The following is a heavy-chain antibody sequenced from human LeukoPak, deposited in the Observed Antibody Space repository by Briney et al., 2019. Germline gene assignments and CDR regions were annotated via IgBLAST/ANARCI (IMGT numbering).Heavy chain of an antibody. CDR1: GYTFTSYD. J-gene: IGHJ3*02. D-gene: IGHD3-9*01. V-gene: IGHV1-8*01. CDR3: ARGLELRYFDQSLPNAFDI. Sequence: ASVKVSCKASGYTFTSYDINWVRQATGQGLEWMGWMNPNSGNTGYAQKFQGRVTMTRNTSISTAYMELSSLRSEDTAVYYCARGLELRYFDQSLPNAFDIWGQGTMVTVSS. CDR2: MNPNSGNT.